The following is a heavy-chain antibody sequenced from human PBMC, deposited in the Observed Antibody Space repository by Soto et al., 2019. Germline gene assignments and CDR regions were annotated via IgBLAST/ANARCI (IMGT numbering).Heavy chain of an antibody. J-gene: IGHJ4*02. D-gene: IGHD2-21*02. Sequence: QVQLVQSGAGVKKPGASVTVSCKASGDTFTTYYLHWVRQAPGQGLEWLGMINPSGGGATYAQKFLGRLTMTRDTSTNTVDMELSSVISEDTAVYYCVRGGSVVVVTAPFDYWGQGTLVTVSS. CDR1: GDTFTTYY. CDR3: VRGGSVVVVTAPFDY. V-gene: IGHV1-46*03. CDR2: INPSGGGA.